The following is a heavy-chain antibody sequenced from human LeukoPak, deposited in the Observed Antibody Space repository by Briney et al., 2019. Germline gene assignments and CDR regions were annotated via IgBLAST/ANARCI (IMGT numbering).Heavy chain of an antibody. CDR2: ISGSGGST. D-gene: IGHD6-13*01. CDR3: AKRSVEIGSSWYWVPDYYYYGMDV. Sequence: GGSLRLSCAASGFTFSSYAMSWVRQAPGKGLELVSAISGSGGSTYYADSVKGRFTISRDNSKNTLYLQMNSLRAEDTAVYYCAKRSVEIGSSWYWVPDYYYYGMDVWGQGTTVTVSS. CDR1: GFTFSSYA. J-gene: IGHJ6*02. V-gene: IGHV3-23*01.